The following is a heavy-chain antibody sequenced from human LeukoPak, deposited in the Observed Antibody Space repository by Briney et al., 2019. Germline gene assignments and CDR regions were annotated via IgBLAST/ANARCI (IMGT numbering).Heavy chain of an antibody. CDR2: ISGSGGST. D-gene: IGHD5-12*01. CDR1: GFTFNTYA. J-gene: IGHJ3*02. Sequence: GGSLRLSCAASGFTFNTYAMSWVRQAPGKGLEWVSAISGSGGSTYYADSVKGRFTISRDNSKNTLYLQMNSLRAEDTAVYYCAKVGGYRPGAFDIWGQGTMVTVSS. CDR3: AKVGGYRPGAFDI. V-gene: IGHV3-23*01.